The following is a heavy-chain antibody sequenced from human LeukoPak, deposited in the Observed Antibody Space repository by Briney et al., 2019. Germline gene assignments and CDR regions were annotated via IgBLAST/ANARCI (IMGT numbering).Heavy chain of an antibody. CDR1: GGSLRGSY. V-gene: IGHV4-34*01. Sequence: SETLSLTCAVYGGSLRGSYWRWIRQPPGKGLEWIGEINHSGSTNYNPSLKSRVTISVDTSKNQFSLRLRSVAAADTALYYCGVRFGESDNGFDPWGQGTLVTVSS. J-gene: IGHJ5*02. CDR2: INHSGST. CDR3: GVRFGESDNGFDP. D-gene: IGHD3-10*01.